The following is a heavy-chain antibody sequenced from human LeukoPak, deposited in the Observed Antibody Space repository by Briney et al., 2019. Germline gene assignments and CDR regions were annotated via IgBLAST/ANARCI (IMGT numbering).Heavy chain of an antibody. J-gene: IGHJ6*03. D-gene: IGHD1-26*01. CDR1: GYTFTSYA. CDR3: ARERAGSGSYGYYYYYMDV. CDR2: SNAGNGNT. Sequence: ASVKVSCKASGYTFTSYAMHWVRQAPGQRLEWMGWSNAGNGNTKYSQEFQGRVTITRDTSASTAYMELSSLRSEDMAVYYCARERAGSGSYGYYYYYMDVWGKGTTVTVSS. V-gene: IGHV1-3*02.